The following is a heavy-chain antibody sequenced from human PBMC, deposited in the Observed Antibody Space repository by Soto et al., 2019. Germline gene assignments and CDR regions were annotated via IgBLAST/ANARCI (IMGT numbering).Heavy chain of an antibody. J-gene: IGHJ4*02. V-gene: IGHV4-34*01. CDR3: ARDTTTGLFDY. D-gene: IGHD1-1*01. CDR1: GGSFSGYY. CDR2: INHSGST. Sequence: SETLSLTCAVYGGSFSGYYWTWIRQPPGTGLEWIGEINHSGSTNYNPSLKSRVTISVDTSKNQFSLKLTSVTAADTAVYYCARDTTTGLFDYWGQRTLVTVSS.